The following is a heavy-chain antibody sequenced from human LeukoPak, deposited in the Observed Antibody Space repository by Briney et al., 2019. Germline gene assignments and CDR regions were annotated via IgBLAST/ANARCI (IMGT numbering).Heavy chain of an antibody. D-gene: IGHD2-8*02. CDR3: AHRVFQGGYWDSGKFDY. CDR1: GFSLTTSGVG. V-gene: IGHV2-5*02. J-gene: IGHJ4*02. CDR2: IYWDNDR. Sequence: SGPTLVNPTQTLTLTCSFSGFSLTTSGVGVGWIRQPPGKAPECLALIYWDNDRRYSPSLRSRLTITKDTSKNHVVLTMTNMDPVDTATYYCAHRVFQGGYWDSGKFDYWAREPRSPSP.